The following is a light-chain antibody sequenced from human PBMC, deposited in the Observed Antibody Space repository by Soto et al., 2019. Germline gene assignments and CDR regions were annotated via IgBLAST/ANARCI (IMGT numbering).Light chain of an antibody. CDR1: SSDVGGYNY. CDR2: EVT. Sequence: QSVLTQPASVSGSPGQSITISCTGTSSDVGGYNYVSWYQQHPGRAPKLMIYEVTNRPSGVSTRFSGSKSGNTASLTISGLQAEDEADYFCSSFTSTNTVYVFGSGTKVTVL. CDR3: SSFTSTNTVYV. V-gene: IGLV2-14*01. J-gene: IGLJ1*01.